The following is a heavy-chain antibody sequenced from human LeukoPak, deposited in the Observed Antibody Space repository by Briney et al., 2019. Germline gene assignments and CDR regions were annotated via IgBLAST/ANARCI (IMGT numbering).Heavy chain of an antibody. CDR1: GGSISSGGYS. J-gene: IGHJ6*03. CDR2: INHSGST. D-gene: IGHD3-3*01. CDR3: ARRNYDFWSGPYYYMDV. V-gene: IGHV4-30-2*01. Sequence: SETLSLTCAVSGGSISSGGYSWSWIRQPPGKGLEWIGYINHSGSTNYNPSLKSRVTISVDTSKNQFSLKLSSVTAADTAVYYCARRNYDFWSGPYYYMDVWGKGTTVTVSS.